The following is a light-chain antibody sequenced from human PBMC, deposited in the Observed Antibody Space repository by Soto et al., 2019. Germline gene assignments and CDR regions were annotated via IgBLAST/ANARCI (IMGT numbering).Light chain of an antibody. CDR3: SLYAGTNSVV. V-gene: IGLV2-8*01. Sequence: QSVLTQPPSASGSPGQSVAISCTGTSSDIGAYKFVSWYQQHPGKAPKLIIYEVSRRPSGVPDRFSGSKSGNTASLTVSGSLAEDEADYYCSLYAGTNSVVFGGGTKLTVL. CDR1: SSDIGAYKF. CDR2: EVS. J-gene: IGLJ2*01.